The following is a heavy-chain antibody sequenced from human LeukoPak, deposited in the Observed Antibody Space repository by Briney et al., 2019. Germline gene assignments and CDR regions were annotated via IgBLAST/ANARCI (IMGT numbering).Heavy chain of an antibody. Sequence: SETLSLTCTVSGGSISSSSYYWGWIRQPPGKGLEWIGSIYYSGSTYYNPSLKSRVTISVDTSKNQFSLKLSSVTAADTAAYYCARSSGYYSEYFQHWGQGTLVTVSS. D-gene: IGHD3-22*01. CDR2: IYYSGST. CDR3: ARSSGYYSEYFQH. V-gene: IGHV4-39*01. CDR1: GGSISSSSYY. J-gene: IGHJ1*01.